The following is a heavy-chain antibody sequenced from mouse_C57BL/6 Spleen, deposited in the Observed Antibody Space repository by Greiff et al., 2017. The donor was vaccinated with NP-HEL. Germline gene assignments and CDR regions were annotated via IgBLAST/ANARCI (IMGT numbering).Heavy chain of an antibody. Sequence: EVQVVESGGGLVKPGGSLKLSCAASGFTFSSYAMSWVRQTPEKRLEWVATISDGGSYTYYPDNVKGRFTISRDNAKNNLYLQMSHLKSEDTAMYYCARAGGRNAMDYWGQGTSVTVSS. CDR1: GFTFSSYA. V-gene: IGHV5-4*01. J-gene: IGHJ4*01. CDR2: ISDGGSYT. CDR3: ARAGGRNAMDY.